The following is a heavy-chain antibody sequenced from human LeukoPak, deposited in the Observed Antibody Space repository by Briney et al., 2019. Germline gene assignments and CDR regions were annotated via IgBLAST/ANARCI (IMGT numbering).Heavy chain of an antibody. J-gene: IGHJ4*02. Sequence: GGSLRLSCAASGFTFSSYAMSWVRQAPGKGLEWVSAISGRGGSTYYAVSVKGRFTISRDNSKNTLYLQMNSLRAEDTAVYYCAKDGGRESYGSHWGQGTLVTVSS. V-gene: IGHV3-23*01. CDR3: AKDGGRESYGSH. D-gene: IGHD5-18*01. CDR1: GFTFSSYA. CDR2: ISGRGGST.